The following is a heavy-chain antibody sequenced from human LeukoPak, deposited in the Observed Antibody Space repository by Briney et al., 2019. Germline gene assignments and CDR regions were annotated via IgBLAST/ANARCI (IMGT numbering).Heavy chain of an antibody. CDR1: GYTFTSYY. D-gene: IGHD3-9*01. J-gene: IGHJ4*02. CDR2: INPSGGST. CDR3: ASQYYDILTGPWALDY. Sequence: GASVKVSCKASGYTFTSYYMHWVRQAPGKGLGWMGIINPSGGSTSYAQKFQGRVTMTRDTSTSTVYMELSSLRSEDTAVYYCASQYYDILTGPWALDYWGQGTLVTVSS. V-gene: IGHV1-46*01.